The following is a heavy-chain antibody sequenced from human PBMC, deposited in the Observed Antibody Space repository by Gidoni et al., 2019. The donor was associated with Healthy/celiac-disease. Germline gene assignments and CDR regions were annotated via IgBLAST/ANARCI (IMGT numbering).Heavy chain of an antibody. CDR3: ARDRGVTKWFDP. Sequence: EVQLVASGGGLVKPGGSLRLSCAASGFTFSSYSMNWVRQAPGKGLEWVSSISSSSSYIYYADSVKGRFTISRDNAKNSLYLQMNSLRAEDTAVYYCARDRGVTKWFDPWGQGTLVTVSS. CDR1: GFTFSSYS. CDR2: ISSSSSYI. V-gene: IGHV3-21*01. J-gene: IGHJ5*02. D-gene: IGHD2-21*02.